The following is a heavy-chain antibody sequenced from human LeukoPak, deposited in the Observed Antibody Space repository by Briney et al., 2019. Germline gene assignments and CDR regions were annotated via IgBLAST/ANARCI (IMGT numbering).Heavy chain of an antibody. V-gene: IGHV3-23*01. CDR1: GFTFNTYA. J-gene: IGHJ4*02. CDR2: LSGTGGTT. CDR3: AKEGSLFSLYFDY. Sequence: HPGGSLRLSCTASGFTFNTYAMSWVRQAPGKGLEWLSSLSGTGGTTYIADSVKGRFTISRDNSKNTLYLQMNSLRAEDTAVYYCAKEGSLFSLYFDYWGQGTLVTVSS. D-gene: IGHD2-21*01.